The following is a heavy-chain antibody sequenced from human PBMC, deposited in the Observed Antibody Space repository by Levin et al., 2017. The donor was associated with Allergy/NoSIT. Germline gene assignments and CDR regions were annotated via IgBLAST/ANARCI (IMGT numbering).Heavy chain of an antibody. CDR2: IWFDGSNK. D-gene: IGHD2/OR15-2a*01. Sequence: GGSLRLSCVGSGFVFSNYGMHWVRQAPGKGLEWVAVIWFDGSNKNYADSVKGRFTISRDNSKNTVYLQMNSLRAEDTAIYYCASPCNHFDYWGLGTLVTVSS. CDR3: ASPCNHFDY. J-gene: IGHJ4*02. CDR1: GFVFSNYG. V-gene: IGHV3-33*01.